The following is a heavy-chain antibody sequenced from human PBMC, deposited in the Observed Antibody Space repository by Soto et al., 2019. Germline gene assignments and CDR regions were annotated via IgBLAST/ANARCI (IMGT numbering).Heavy chain of an antibody. CDR2: IYYSGST. V-gene: IGHV4-30-4*01. Sequence: SETLSLTCPVSGCSISSGCYYWSWIRQPPGKGLEWIGYIYYSGSTYYNPSLKSRVTISVDTSKNQFSLKLSSVTAADTAVYYCATGRLNYDFWSGYYSFDYWGQGTLVTVSS. D-gene: IGHD3-3*01. CDR3: ATGRLNYDFWSGYYSFDY. J-gene: IGHJ4*02. CDR1: GCSISSGCYY.